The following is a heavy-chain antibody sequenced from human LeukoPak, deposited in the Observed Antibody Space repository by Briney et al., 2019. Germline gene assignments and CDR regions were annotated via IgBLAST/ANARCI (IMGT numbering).Heavy chain of an antibody. V-gene: IGHV4-38-2*02. CDR1: NYSISSGYY. CDR3: ARIGPDHNWFDP. J-gene: IGHJ5*02. CDR2: IYHSGNT. Sequence: SETLSLTCSVSNYSISSGYYWGWIRQPPGKGLEWIGSIYHSGNTYYNPSLKSRVTISVDTSKNQFFLQLSSVTAADTAVYYCARIGPDHNWFDPWGQGTLVTVSS.